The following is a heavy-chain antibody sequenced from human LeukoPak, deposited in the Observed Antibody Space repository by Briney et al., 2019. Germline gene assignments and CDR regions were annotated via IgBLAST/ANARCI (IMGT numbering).Heavy chain of an antibody. D-gene: IGHD5-24*01. CDR2: ISDTGNT. J-gene: IGHJ4*02. V-gene: IGHV3-23*01. CDR3: AKAAGGRWLQFDYGDSYFDY. Sequence: RAGGSLRLSCAASGFTLSSYAMSWVRQAPGKGLEWVSAISDTGNTYHADSVKGRFTISRDSSKNTLFLQMNRLRPEDAAVYYCAKAAGGRWLQFDYGDSYFDYWGQGTLVAVSS. CDR1: GFTLSSYA.